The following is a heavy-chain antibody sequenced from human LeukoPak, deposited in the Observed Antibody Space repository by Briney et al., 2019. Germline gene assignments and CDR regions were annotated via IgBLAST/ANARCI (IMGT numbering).Heavy chain of an antibody. D-gene: IGHD2-15*01. CDR2: ISYDGSNK. Sequence: GRSLRLSCAASGFSFSTYGMHWVRQAPGKGLEWVAVISYDGSNKHYADSVKGRFTISRDNSKNTLYLQMNSLRAEDTAVYYCAKVRGATATLFDDWGQGTLVTVSS. J-gene: IGHJ4*02. CDR1: GFSFSTYG. CDR3: AKVRGATATLFDD. V-gene: IGHV3-30*18.